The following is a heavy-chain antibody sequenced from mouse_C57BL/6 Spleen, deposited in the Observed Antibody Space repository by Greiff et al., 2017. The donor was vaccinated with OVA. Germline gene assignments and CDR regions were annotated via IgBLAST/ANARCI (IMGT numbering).Heavy chain of an antibody. CDR3: ARNNGNYAYYAMDY. CDR2: IYPGDGDT. V-gene: IGHV1-80*01. J-gene: IGHJ4*01. CDR1: GYAFSSYW. D-gene: IGHD2-1*01. Sequence: QVQLKESGAELVKPGASVKIPCKASGYAFSSYWMNWVKPRPGKGLVEIGQIYPGDGDTNYNGKFKGKATLTADKSSSTAYMQLSSLTSEDSAVYFCARNNGNYAYYAMDYWGQGTSVTVSS.